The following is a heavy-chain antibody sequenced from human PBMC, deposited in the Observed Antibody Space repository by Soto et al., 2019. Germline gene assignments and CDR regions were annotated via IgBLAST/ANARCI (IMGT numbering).Heavy chain of an antibody. J-gene: IGHJ4*02. D-gene: IGHD3-3*01. CDR1: GASISGGAYY. CDR3: ARGGVYDFWSGLFD. V-gene: IGHV4-30-4*01. CDR2: TYNNGRP. Sequence: PSETLSLTCTVSGASISGGAYYWNWIRQSPGKGLEWIGNTYNNGRPNYNPSLKSRVTISGDSSKNQFSLKLRSLSAADTAVYYCARGGVYDFWSGLFDWGQGTLVTVSS.